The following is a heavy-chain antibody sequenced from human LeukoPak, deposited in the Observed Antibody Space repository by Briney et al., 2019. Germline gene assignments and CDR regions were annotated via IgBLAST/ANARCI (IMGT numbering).Heavy chain of an antibody. CDR2: IYYSGST. CDR1: GGSISSYY. CDR3: ARAIFEVAFDI. V-gene: IGHV4-59*01. J-gene: IGHJ3*02. D-gene: IGHD3-3*01. Sequence: SETLSLTCTVSGGSISSYYWSWIRQPPGKGLEWIGYIYYSGSTNYNPSLKSRVTISVDTSKNQFSLKLSSVTAADTAVYYCARAIFEVAFDIWGQGTMVTVSS.